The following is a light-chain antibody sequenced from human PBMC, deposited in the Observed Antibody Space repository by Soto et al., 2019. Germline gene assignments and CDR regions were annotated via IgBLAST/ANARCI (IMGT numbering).Light chain of an antibody. CDR3: QQYNKWPRVT. J-gene: IGKJ5*01. CDR2: EAS. CDR1: QSVSSN. V-gene: IGKV3-15*01. Sequence: ELVITHSPATLSVSPGERATLSCRASQSVSSNLAWYQQKPGRAPRLLIYEASTRATGIPARFTGSGSGTEFTFTISSLQSEDFAIYYCQQYNKWPRVTFGQGTRLEIK.